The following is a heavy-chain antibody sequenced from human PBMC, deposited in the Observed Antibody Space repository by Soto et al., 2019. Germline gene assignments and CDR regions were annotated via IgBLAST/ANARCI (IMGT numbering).Heavy chain of an antibody. D-gene: IGHD5-12*01. CDR1: GYTFTSYG. Sequence: ASVKVSCKASGYTFTSYGISWVRQAPGQGLEWMGGISAYNGNTNYAQKLQGRVTMTTDESTSTAYMELSSLRSEDTAVYYCARDRLSGYTQMFDYWGQGTLVTVSS. V-gene: IGHV1-18*01. J-gene: IGHJ4*02. CDR2: ISAYNGNT. CDR3: ARDRLSGYTQMFDY.